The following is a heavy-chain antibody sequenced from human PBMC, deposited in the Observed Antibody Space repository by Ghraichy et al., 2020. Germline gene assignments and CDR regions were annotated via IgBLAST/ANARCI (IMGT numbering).Heavy chain of an antibody. Sequence: SETLSLTCAVYGGSFSGYYWSWIRQPPGKGLEWIGEINHSGSTNYNPSLKSRVTISVDTSKNQFSLKLSSVTAADTAVYYCARGYHGTRTGGYWGQGTLVTVSS. CDR3: ARGYHGTRTGGY. V-gene: IGHV4-34*01. D-gene: IGHD3/OR15-3a*01. J-gene: IGHJ4*02. CDR2: INHSGST. CDR1: GGSFSGYY.